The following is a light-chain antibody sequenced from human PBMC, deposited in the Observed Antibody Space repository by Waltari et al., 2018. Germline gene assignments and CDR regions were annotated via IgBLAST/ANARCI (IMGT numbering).Light chain of an antibody. Sequence: QSALTQPPSASGSPGQSVTISCTGSSSDVGTYTFVSWYQQPPGNTPKLMIYEVTKRPSGVPDRFSGSKSGNTASLSVSGLQAEDEADYYCTSYAGSDKLLFGGGTKLTVL. CDR1: SSDVGTYTF. J-gene: IGLJ3*02. CDR3: TSYAGSDKLL. CDR2: EVT. V-gene: IGLV2-8*01.